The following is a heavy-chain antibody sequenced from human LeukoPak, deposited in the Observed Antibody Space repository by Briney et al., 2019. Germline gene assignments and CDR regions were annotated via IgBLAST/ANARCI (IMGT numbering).Heavy chain of an antibody. J-gene: IGHJ5*02. CDR1: GGSTSSGGYS. Sequence: PSQTLSLTCAVSGGSTSSGGYSWSWIRQPPGKGLEWIGYIYHSGSTYYNPSLKSRVTISVDRSKNQFSLKLSSVTAADTAVYYCAREGWSNWFDPWGQGTLVTVSS. V-gene: IGHV4-30-2*01. CDR3: AREGWSNWFDP. CDR2: IYHSGST. D-gene: IGHD2-15*01.